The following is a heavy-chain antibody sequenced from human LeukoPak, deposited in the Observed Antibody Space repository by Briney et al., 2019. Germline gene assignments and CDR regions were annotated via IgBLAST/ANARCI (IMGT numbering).Heavy chain of an antibody. CDR3: TRALDY. CDR1: GFTFSNFW. CDR2: INQNGGEK. J-gene: IGHJ4*02. Sequence: GGSLRLSCAPSGFTFSNFWMDWVRQAPGKGLEWVANINQNGGEKYYADSVKGRFTISRDNAKNPLYLQMNSLRVEDTAVYYCTRALDYWGQGTLVTVSS. V-gene: IGHV3-7*04.